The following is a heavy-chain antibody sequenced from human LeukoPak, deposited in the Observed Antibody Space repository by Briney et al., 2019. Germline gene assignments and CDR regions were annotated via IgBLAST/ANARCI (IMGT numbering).Heavy chain of an antibody. CDR2: IYSGGST. Sequence: GGSLRLSCAASGFTVSSNYMSWVRQAPGKGLEWVSVIYSGGSTYYGDSVKGRFTISRENSKNTLYLQMNSLRAEDTAVYYCARGVAAAGPYNWFDPWGQGTLVTVSS. CDR1: GFTVSSNY. J-gene: IGHJ5*02. CDR3: ARGVAAAGPYNWFDP. D-gene: IGHD6-13*01. V-gene: IGHV3-66*01.